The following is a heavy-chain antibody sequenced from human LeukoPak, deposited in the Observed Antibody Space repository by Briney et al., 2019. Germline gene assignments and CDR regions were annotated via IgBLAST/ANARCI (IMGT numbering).Heavy chain of an antibody. J-gene: IGHJ3*02. V-gene: IGHV5-51*01. CDR3: ARQPYSSSWYGAFDI. CDR2: IYPGDSDT. CDR1: GYSFTSYW. Sequence: GESLKISCKGSGYSFTSYWIGWVRQMPGKGLEWMGIIYPGDSDTRYSPSFQGQVTISADTSIRPDYLQWSSLKASDTAMYYCARQPYSSSWYGAFDIWGQGTMVTVSS. D-gene: IGHD6-13*01.